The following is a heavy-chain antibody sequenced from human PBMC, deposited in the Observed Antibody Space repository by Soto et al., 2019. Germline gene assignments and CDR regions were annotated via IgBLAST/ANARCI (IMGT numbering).Heavy chain of an antibody. D-gene: IGHD3-22*01. CDR3: ARRVYDSSGYYYGMDV. CDR1: GGSISSGGYY. J-gene: IGHJ6*02. V-gene: IGHV4-31*03. CDR2: IYYSGST. Sequence: SETLSLTCTVSGGSISSGGYYWSWIRQHPGKGLEWIGYIYYSGSTYYNPSLKSRVTISVDTSKNQFSLKLSSVTAADTAVYYCARRVYDSSGYYYGMDVWGQGTTVTVSS.